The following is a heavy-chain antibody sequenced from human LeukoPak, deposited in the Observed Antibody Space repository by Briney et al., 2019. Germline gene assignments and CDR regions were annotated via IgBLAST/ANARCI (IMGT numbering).Heavy chain of an antibody. J-gene: IGHJ6*03. V-gene: IGHV1-24*01. Sequence: ASVKVSCKVSGYTLTELSVHWVRQAPGKGLEWMGNFDPKDGDTIYAQKFQGRVTITADKSTSTAYMELSSLRSEDTAVYYCARDSERYYYYYYMDVWGKGTTVTVSS. CDR1: GYTLTELS. CDR2: FDPKDGDT. D-gene: IGHD1-1*01. CDR3: ARDSERYYYYYYMDV.